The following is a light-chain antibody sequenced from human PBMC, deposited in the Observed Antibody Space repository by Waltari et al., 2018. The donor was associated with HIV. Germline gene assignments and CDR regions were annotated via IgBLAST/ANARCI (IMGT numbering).Light chain of an antibody. CDR3: QQFNNWLPRA. Sequence: EIVMTQSPATLSVSPGERATLYCRASQSVSSNLAWYQQKPGQAPRLLIYGASTRATGIPARFSGSGSGTEFTLTISSLQSEDFAVYYCQQFNNWLPRAFGQGTKVEIK. V-gene: IGKV3-15*01. J-gene: IGKJ1*01. CDR1: QSVSSN. CDR2: GAS.